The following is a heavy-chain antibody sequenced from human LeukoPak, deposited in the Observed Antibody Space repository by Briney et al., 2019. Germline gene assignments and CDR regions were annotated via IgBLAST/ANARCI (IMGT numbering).Heavy chain of an antibody. CDR1: GFTFSSYS. CDR3: AKGKEKVTMIRGISYNFDY. D-gene: IGHD3-10*01. J-gene: IGHJ4*02. V-gene: IGHV3-48*02. Sequence: RSGGSLRLSCVASGFTFSSYSMNWVRQAPGKGLEWLSYISAGSSTIYYADSVKGRFTISRDNAKNSLSLQMNSLRDEDTAVYYCAKGKEKVTMIRGISYNFDYWGQGTLVTVSS. CDR2: ISAGSSTI.